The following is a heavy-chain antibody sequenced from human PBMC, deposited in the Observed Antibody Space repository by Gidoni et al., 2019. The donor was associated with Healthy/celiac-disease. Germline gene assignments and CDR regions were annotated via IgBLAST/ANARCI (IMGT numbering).Heavy chain of an antibody. V-gene: IGHV4-59*01. CDR2: IYYSGST. CDR3: ARDNSYGKFFDY. CDR1: GGSISSYY. D-gene: IGHD5-18*01. J-gene: IGHJ4*02. Sequence: QVQLQESGPGLVKPSETLSLPCTVSGGSISSYYWSWIRQPPGKGLEWIGYIYYSGSTNYNPSLKSRVTISVDTFKNQFSLKLSSVTAADTAVYYCARDNSYGKFFDYWGQGTLVTVSS.